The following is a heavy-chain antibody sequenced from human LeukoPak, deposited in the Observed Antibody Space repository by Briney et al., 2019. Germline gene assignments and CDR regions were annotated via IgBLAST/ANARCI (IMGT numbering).Heavy chain of an antibody. CDR1: GYRFTSYW. CDR3: ARLIYYDSSGSVGYFDY. D-gene: IGHD3-22*01. J-gene: IGHJ4*02. V-gene: IGHV5-51*01. CDR2: IYPGDSDT. Sequence: GEFLKISCKGSGYRFTSYWIGRVRQMPGKGLEWMGIIYPGDSDTTYSPSFQGQVTISADKSITTAYLQWSSLKASDTAMYFCARLIYYDSSGSVGYFDYWGQGTLATVSS.